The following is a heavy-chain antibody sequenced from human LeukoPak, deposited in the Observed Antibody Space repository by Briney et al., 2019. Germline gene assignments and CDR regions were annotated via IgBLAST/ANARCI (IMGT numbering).Heavy chain of an antibody. Sequence: SETLSLTCAVYGGSLSGYYWSWIRQPPGKGLEWIGEINHSGSTKYNPSLKSRVAISVDTSKNQLSLKLSSVTAADTAVYYCARDPARGGAEANWLDPWGQGTPVTVSS. CDR1: GGSLSGYY. CDR3: ARDPARGGAEANWLDP. D-gene: IGHD4-17*01. V-gene: IGHV4-34*01. CDR2: INHSGST. J-gene: IGHJ5*02.